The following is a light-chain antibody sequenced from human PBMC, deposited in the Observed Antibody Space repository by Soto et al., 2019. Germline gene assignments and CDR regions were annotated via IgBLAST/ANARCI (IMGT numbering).Light chain of an antibody. CDR3: QQYNNWPPLT. CDR2: GAS. J-gene: IGKJ1*01. Sequence: EIVMTQSPATLSVSPGERATLSCRASQSVSSNLAWYQQKPGQAPRLLIYGASTRAPGIPARFGGSGSGTEFTLTISSLQSEDFAVYYCQQYNNWPPLTFGQGTKVEIK. CDR1: QSVSSN. V-gene: IGKV3-15*01.